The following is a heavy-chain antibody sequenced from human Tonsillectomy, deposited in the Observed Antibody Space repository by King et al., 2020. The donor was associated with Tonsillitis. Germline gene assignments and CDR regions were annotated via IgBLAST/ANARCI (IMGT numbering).Heavy chain of an antibody. Sequence: VQLVESGAEVKKPGASVKVSCKASGYTFTSYYMHWVRQAPGQGLEWMGIINPSGGSTSYAQKFQGRVTMTRDTSTSTVYMELSSLRSEDTAVYYCARGDILTANLKNNWFDPWGQGTLVTVSS. J-gene: IGHJ5*02. D-gene: IGHD3-9*01. V-gene: IGHV1-46*03. CDR2: INPSGGST. CDR3: ARGDILTANLKNNWFDP. CDR1: GYTFTSYY.